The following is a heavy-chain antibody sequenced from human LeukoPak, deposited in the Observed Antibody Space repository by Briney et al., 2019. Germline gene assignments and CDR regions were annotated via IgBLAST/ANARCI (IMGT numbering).Heavy chain of an antibody. CDR3: ARSYYDILTGYYFDY. Sequence: ASVKVSCKASGGTFSSYAISWVRQAPGQGLEWMGWVNPNSGGTNYAQKFQGRVTMTRDTSISTAYMELSRLRSDDTAVYYCARSYYDILTGYYFDYWGQGTLVTVSS. V-gene: IGHV1-2*02. J-gene: IGHJ4*02. CDR2: VNPNSGGT. D-gene: IGHD3-9*01. CDR1: GGTFSSYA.